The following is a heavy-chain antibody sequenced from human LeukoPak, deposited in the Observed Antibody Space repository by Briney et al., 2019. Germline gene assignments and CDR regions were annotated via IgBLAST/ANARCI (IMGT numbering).Heavy chain of an antibody. D-gene: IGHD3-22*01. V-gene: IGHV4-34*01. Sequence: SETLSLTCAVYGGSFSGYYWSWIRQPPGKGLEWIGEINHSGSTNYNPSLKSRVTISVDTSKNQFSLKLSSVTAADTAVYYCAGGVVIYYYYYYYMDVWGKGTTVTVSS. CDR2: INHSGST. J-gene: IGHJ6*03. CDR3: AGGVVIYYYYYYYMDV. CDR1: GGSFSGYY.